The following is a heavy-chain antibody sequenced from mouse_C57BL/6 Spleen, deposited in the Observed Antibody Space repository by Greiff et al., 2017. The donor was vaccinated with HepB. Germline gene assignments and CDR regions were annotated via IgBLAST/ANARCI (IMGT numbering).Heavy chain of an antibody. CDR1: GFTFSSYA. J-gene: IGHJ2*01. CDR2: ISDGGSYT. Sequence: DVMLVESGGGLVKPGGSLKLSCAASGFTFSSYAMSWVRQTPEKRLEWVATISDGGSYTYYPDNVKGRFTISRDNAKNNLYLQMSHLKSEDTAMYYCARVPHYYGSSYFDYWGQGTTLTVSS. CDR3: ARVPHYYGSSYFDY. V-gene: IGHV5-4*03. D-gene: IGHD1-1*01.